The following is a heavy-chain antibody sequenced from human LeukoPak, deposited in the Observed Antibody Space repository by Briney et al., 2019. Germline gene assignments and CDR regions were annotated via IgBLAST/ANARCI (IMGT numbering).Heavy chain of an antibody. CDR1: RFSFSDYT. J-gene: IGHJ4*02. CDR3: ARDITIFGVVTYYFDY. CDR2: IRHSGVDS. V-gene: IGHV3-23*01. D-gene: IGHD3-3*01. Sequence: GGSLRLSCAASRFSFSDYTMSWVRQLPGKGLEWVSGIRHSGVDSSYADSVKGRFTISRDNSKNMLYLQMNSLRAEDTAVYYCARDITIFGVVTYYFDYWGQGTLVTVSS.